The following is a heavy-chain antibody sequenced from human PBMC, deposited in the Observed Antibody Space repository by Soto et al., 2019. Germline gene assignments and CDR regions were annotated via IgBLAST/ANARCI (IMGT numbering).Heavy chain of an antibody. CDR2: IYHSGST. J-gene: IGHJ6*02. Sequence: SETLSLTCAVSGGSISSGGYSWSWIRQPPGKGLEWIGYIYHSGSTYYNPSLKSRVTISVDRSKNQFSLKLSSVTAADTAVYYCAREWEAYGMDVWGQGTTVTVSS. CDR1: GGSISSGGYS. CDR3: AREWEAYGMDV. V-gene: IGHV4-30-2*01. D-gene: IGHD1-26*01.